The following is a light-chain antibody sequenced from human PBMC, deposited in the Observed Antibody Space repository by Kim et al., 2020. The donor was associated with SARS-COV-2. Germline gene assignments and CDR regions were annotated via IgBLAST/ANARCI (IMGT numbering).Light chain of an antibody. CDR3: QQFNDFPLT. J-gene: IGKJ5*01. Sequence: DIQVTQSPSSLSASVGARVTITCQASQDISNYLNWYQQKPGKAPNLLIHPASDLQTGVPSRFSGSGSGTDFTFTISSLQPEDIATYYCQQFNDFPLTFGQGTRLEIK. CDR1: QDISNY. V-gene: IGKV1-33*01. CDR2: PAS.